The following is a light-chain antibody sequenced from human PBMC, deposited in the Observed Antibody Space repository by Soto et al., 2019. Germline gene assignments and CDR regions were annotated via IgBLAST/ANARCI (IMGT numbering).Light chain of an antibody. Sequence: DIQMTQSPTSLSASIGDRVTITCRASQSISSYLNWYQQKPGKAPKLLIYAASILQSGVPSRFSGSGSGTDFTLTICILQPEDVATYYCQRSYSTPITFGQGARLEI. CDR1: QSISSY. CDR2: AAS. J-gene: IGKJ5*01. V-gene: IGKV1-39*01. CDR3: QRSYSTPIT.